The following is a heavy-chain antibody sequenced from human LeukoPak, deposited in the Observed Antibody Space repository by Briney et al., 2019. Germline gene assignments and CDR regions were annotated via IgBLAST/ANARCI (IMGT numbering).Heavy chain of an antibody. CDR3: ASILGRGWFDP. D-gene: IGHD3-3*02. J-gene: IGHJ5*02. V-gene: IGHV3-43*01. Sequence: GGSLRLSCAASGFTFNDYPMHWVRQAPGKGLEWVSLITWNDGSAYYADSVKGRFTISRDNSKNSLYLQMHSLRIEDTALYYCASILGRGWFDPWGQGTLVTVSS. CDR2: ITWNDGSA. CDR1: GFTFNDYP.